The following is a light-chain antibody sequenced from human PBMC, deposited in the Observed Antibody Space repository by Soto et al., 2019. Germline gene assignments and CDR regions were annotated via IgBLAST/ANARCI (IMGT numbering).Light chain of an antibody. CDR1: QSISTY. Sequence: DIQMTLSPSSLSASVGDAVSITCRASQSISTYLNWYQQMPGKAPNLLIYAASSLQSGVPSRFSGSGSGTDFTLTISSLQHEDFATYYCQQSYSTPRAFGGGTKVDIK. CDR3: QQSYSTPRA. CDR2: AAS. V-gene: IGKV1-39*01. J-gene: IGKJ4*01.